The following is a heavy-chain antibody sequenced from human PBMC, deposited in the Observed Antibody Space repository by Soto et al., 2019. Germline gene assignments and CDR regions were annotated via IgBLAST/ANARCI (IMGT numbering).Heavy chain of an antibody. CDR1: GYTFTSYG. CDR2: ISAYNGNT. D-gene: IGHD1-7*01. CDR3: ARAGLAGTTYYYYYMDV. Sequence: QVQLVQSGAEVKKPGASVKVSCKASGYTFTSYGISWVRQAPGQGLEWMGWISAYNGNTNYAQKLQGRVTMTTDTSTSTAYMELRSLRADDTAVYYCARAGLAGTTYYYYYMDVWGKGTTVTVSS. J-gene: IGHJ6*03. V-gene: IGHV1-18*01.